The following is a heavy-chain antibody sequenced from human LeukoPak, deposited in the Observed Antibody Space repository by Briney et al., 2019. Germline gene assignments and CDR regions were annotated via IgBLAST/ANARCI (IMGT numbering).Heavy chain of an antibody. V-gene: IGHV3-21*01. CDR1: GFTFSSYW. CDR3: AAPRLLWFGELLPGGMDV. J-gene: IGHJ6*02. Sequence: GGSLRLSCAASGFTFSSYWMSWVRQAPGKGLEWVSAISGDSRYIYYTDSVRGRFTISRDNAENSLYLQMHSLRVEDTAVYYCAAPRLLWFGELLPGGMDVWGQGTTVTVSS. CDR2: ISGDSRYI. D-gene: IGHD3-10*01.